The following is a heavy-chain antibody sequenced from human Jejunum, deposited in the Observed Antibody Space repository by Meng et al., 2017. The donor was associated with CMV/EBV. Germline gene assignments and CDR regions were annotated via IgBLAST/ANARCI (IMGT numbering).Heavy chain of an antibody. Sequence: SGFTFNNYAMNWVRQAPGKGLECVSRISVSGISTYYTDSVKGRFTISRDNSKSTLYLQMNSLRAEDSAIYYCAKAGGAYDKGFDYWGQGSLVTVSS. J-gene: IGHJ4*02. CDR3: AKAGGAYDKGFDY. CDR2: ISVSGIST. CDR1: GFTFNNYA. V-gene: IGHV3-23*01. D-gene: IGHD3-22*01.